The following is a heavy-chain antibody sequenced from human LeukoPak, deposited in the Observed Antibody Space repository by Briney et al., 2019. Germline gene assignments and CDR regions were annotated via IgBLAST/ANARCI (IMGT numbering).Heavy chain of an antibody. CDR2: ISGSGGST. J-gene: IGHJ5*02. CDR1: GFTFGDYA. D-gene: IGHD2-21*01. Sequence: GGSLRLSCTASGFTFGDYAMSWVRQAPGKGPEWVSTISGSGGSTYYADSVKGRFTISRDNSKNTLYLQMNSLRAEDTAVYYCAEGGSSTPVEFDPWGQGTLVTVSS. CDR3: AEGGSSTPVEFDP. V-gene: IGHV3-23*01.